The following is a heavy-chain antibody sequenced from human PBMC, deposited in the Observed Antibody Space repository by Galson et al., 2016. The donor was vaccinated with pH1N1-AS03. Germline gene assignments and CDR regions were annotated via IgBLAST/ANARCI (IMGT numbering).Heavy chain of an antibody. CDR3: ARKDDDWGSVDV. V-gene: IGHV3-7*03. Sequence: SLRLSCAASGNTFSSYWMTWGRQAPGKGLECVACINEDGSEKYYVESMKGRFTISRDNAKNSLYLQMNSLIAEDAAVYYCARKDDDWGSVDVWGQGTLVTVSS. CDR1: GNTFSSYW. J-gene: IGHJ4*02. D-gene: IGHD7-27*01. CDR2: INEDGSEK.